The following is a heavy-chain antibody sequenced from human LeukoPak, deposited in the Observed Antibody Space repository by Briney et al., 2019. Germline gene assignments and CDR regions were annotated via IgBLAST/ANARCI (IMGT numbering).Heavy chain of an antibody. Sequence: PSETLSLTCTVSGDSIRSYYWSWIRHPAGKGLEWIGRISASGSTNYNPSLKSRVTMSVDTSKNQFSLNLSSVTAADTAVYYCARDTGSSGWSTLIDNWGQGTLVTVSS. V-gene: IGHV4-4*07. CDR1: GDSIRSYY. CDR3: ARDTGSSGWSTLIDN. J-gene: IGHJ4*02. D-gene: IGHD6-19*01. CDR2: ISASGST.